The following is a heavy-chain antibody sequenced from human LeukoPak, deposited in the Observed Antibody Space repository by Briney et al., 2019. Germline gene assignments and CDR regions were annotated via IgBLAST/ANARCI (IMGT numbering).Heavy chain of an antibody. CDR1: GFTFSSYW. D-gene: IGHD3-22*01. CDR3: ARAISSGYPHAFDI. V-gene: IGHV3-7*03. CDR2: IKQDGSEK. Sequence: GGSLRPSCAASGFTFSSYWMSWVRQAPGKGLEWVANIKQDGSEKYYVDSVKGRFTISRDNAKNSLYLQMNSLRAEDTAVYYCARAISSGYPHAFDIWGQGTMVTVSS. J-gene: IGHJ3*02.